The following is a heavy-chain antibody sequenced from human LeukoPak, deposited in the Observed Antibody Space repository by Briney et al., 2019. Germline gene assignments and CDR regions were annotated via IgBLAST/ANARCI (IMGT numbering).Heavy chain of an antibody. D-gene: IGHD3-16*02. CDR3: ARGRGNDYIWGSYRQGYFDY. CDR2: INHSGST. CDR1: GGSFNGYY. J-gene: IGHJ4*02. V-gene: IGHV4-34*01. Sequence: SETLSLTCAVYGGSFNGYYWSWIRQPPGKGLEWIGEINHSGSTNYNPSLKSRVTISVDTSKNQFSLKLSSVTAADTAVYYCARGRGNDYIWGSYRQGYFDYWGQGTLVTVSS.